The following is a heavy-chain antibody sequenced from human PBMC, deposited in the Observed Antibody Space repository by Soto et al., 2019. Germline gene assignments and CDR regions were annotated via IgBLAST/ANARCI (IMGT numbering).Heavy chain of an antibody. D-gene: IGHD4-17*01. CDR1: GDTFTTYD. CDR2: MNPNSGDT. V-gene: IGHV1-8*01. Sequence: ASVKVSCKTSGDTFTTYDINWVRQAAGQGLEWMGRMNPNSGDTAYAQRFQGRVTMTRNTSITTAYMELSSLKSEDTAVYYCARVCRGYGDYYYYYGMDVWGQGTTVTVSS. J-gene: IGHJ6*02. CDR3: ARVCRGYGDYYYYYGMDV.